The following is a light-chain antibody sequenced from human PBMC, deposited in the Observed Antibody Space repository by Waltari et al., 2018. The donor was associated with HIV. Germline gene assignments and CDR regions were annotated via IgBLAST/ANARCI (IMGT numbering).Light chain of an antibody. CDR2: SAS. Sequence: DSPMTQFPSTLSASVGDRVTITCRASQNIDNRMAWYQQKPGKAQNLLIYSASTLQRGVPSRFSGTGSGAEFTLTISSLQPDDFATYYCQGGNGYFGQGTKVEVK. CDR1: QNIDNR. V-gene: IGKV1-5*03. CDR3: QGGNGY. J-gene: IGKJ2*01.